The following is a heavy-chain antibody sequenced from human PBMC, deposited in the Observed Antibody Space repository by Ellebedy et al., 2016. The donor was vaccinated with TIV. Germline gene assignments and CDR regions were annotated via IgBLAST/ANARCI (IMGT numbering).Heavy chain of an antibody. Sequence: PGGSLRLSCAASGFTVSSNYMSWVRRAPGQGLGWVSVIYGGGNTDYAEHVEGRFTISRDNSKNTVDLQMNSLRAEDTAVYYCARARGWYGSDGMDVWGEGTTVTVSS. CDR3: ARARGWYGSDGMDV. CDR2: IYGGGNT. J-gene: IGHJ6*04. CDR1: GFTVSSNY. V-gene: IGHV3-53*01. D-gene: IGHD6-19*01.